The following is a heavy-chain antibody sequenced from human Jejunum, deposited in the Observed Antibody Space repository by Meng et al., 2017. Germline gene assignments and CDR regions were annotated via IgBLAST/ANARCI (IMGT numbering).Heavy chain of an antibody. CDR3: SNYVWGSPPTGVLS. V-gene: IGHV4-4*02. CDR1: GVSISSNHW. Sequence: QVQLQESGPGLVKPSGTLSLTCPVSGVSISSNHWWSWVRQPSGKGLEWIGEMYHGGSTNYNPSLKSRVNISVDKSKNQFSLKLTSVTAADTGVYYCSNYVWGSPPTGVLSWGQGTLVTVSS. CDR2: MYHGGST. J-gene: IGHJ5*02. D-gene: IGHD3-16*01.